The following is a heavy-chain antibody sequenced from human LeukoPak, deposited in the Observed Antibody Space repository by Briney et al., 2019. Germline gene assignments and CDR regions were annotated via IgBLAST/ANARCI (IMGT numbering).Heavy chain of an antibody. CDR1: GYTFTSYG. D-gene: IGHD6-19*01. CDR3: ARDFAYSSGWYSRQVGAPGDAFDI. CDR2: INPNSGGR. J-gene: IGHJ3*02. Sequence: ASVKVSCKASGYTFTSYGISWVRQAPGQGLEWMGWINPNSGGRNYAQKFQGRVTMTRDTSISTAYMELSRLRSDDTAVYYCARDFAYSSGWYSRQVGAPGDAFDIWGQGTMVTVSS. V-gene: IGHV1-2*02.